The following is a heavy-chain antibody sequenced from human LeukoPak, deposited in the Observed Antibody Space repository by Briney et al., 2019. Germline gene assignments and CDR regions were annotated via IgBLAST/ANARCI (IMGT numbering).Heavy chain of an antibody. D-gene: IGHD3-3*01. CDR2: INAGNGNT. V-gene: IGHV1-3*01. J-gene: IGHJ4*02. CDR1: GYTFTSYA. Sequence: GASVKVSCKASGYTFTSYAMHWVRQAPGQRLEWMGWINAGNGNTKYSQKFQGRVTITRDTSASTAYMELSSLRSEDTAVYYCARDVIRGPPQRVVIIKPYFDYWGQGTLVTVSS. CDR3: ARDVIRGPPQRVVIIKPYFDY.